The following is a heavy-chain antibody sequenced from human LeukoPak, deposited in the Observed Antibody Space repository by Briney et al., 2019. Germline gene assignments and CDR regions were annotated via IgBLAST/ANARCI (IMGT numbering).Heavy chain of an antibody. CDR1: GFIFSNYY. CDR2: ISADAATV. V-gene: IGHV3-11*01. CDR3: ARDPSLYSSSWYYFDY. Sequence: PGGSLRLSCTASGFIFSNYYMAWVRQPPGRGLEWISYISADAATVKYADSVKGRFTISRDNSKNTLYLQMNSLRAEDTAVYYCARDPSLYSSSWYYFDYWGQGTLVTVSS. J-gene: IGHJ4*02. D-gene: IGHD6-13*01.